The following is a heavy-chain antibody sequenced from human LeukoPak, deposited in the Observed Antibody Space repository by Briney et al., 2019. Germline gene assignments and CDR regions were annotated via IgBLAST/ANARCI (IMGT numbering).Heavy chain of an antibody. Sequence: PGGSLRLSCAASGFTFSSYSMNWVRQAPGKGLEWVSAISGSGGSTYYADSVKGRFTISRDNSKNTLYLQMNSLRAEDTAVYYCAKSSPPLLWFGELLDYWGQGTLVTVSS. D-gene: IGHD3-10*01. CDR3: AKSSPPLLWFGELLDY. CDR2: ISGSGGST. J-gene: IGHJ4*02. V-gene: IGHV3-23*01. CDR1: GFTFSSYS.